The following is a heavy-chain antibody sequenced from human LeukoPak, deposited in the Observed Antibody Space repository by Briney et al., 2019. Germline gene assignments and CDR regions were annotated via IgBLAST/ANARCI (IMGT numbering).Heavy chain of an antibody. CDR1: GFTFSSYA. D-gene: IGHD3-3*02. CDR3: ARGRGKISPRFDY. V-gene: IGHV3-30*04. J-gene: IGHJ4*02. CDR2: ISYDGSNK. Sequence: SGGSLRLSCAASGFTFSSYAMHWVRQAPGKGLEWVAVISYDGSNKYYADSVKGRFTISRDNSKNTLYLQMNSLRAEDTAVYYCARGRGKISPRFDYWGQGTLVTVSS.